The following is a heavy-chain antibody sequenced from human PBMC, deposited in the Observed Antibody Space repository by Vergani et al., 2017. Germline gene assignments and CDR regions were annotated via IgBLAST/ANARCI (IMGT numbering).Heavy chain of an antibody. D-gene: IGHD1-26*01. CDR3: AREGGSYYDY. CDR2: ISSSSSTI. CDR1: GFTFSSYS. Sequence: EVQLLESGGGLVQPGGSLRLSCAASGFTFSSYSMNWVRQAPGKGLEWVSYISSSSSTIYYADSVKGRFTISRDNAKNSLYLQMNSLRAEDTAVYYCAREGGSYYDYWGQGTLVTVSS. J-gene: IGHJ4*02. V-gene: IGHV3-48*04.